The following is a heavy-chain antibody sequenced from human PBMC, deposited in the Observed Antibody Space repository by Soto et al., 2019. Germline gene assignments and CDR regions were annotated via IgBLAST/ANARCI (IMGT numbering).Heavy chain of an antibody. CDR1: GFTFDDYA. D-gene: IGHD5-12*01. CDR3: AKDITYSGYDAIDY. CDR2: ISWNSGRI. Sequence: EVQLVESGGGLVQPGRSLRLSCAASGFTFDDYAMHWVRQAPGKGLEWVSGISWNSGRIAYADSVKGRFTSSRDSAKNSLYLQMNSLGAEDTALYFCAKDITYSGYDAIDYWGQGTLVTVSS. V-gene: IGHV3-9*01. J-gene: IGHJ4*02.